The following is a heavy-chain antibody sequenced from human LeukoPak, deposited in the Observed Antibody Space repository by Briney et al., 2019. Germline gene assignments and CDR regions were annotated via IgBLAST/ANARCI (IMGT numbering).Heavy chain of an antibody. D-gene: IGHD3-16*01. Sequence: GGSLRLSCAASGFTFSSYSMKWGRQAPGKGLEWVSYISSNNSTIYYADSVNARFTISSDNHNNSLYLQMTSLRDDDSAVYYCARARGAFDIWGQGTMVTVSS. CDR3: ARARGAFDI. CDR2: ISSNNSTI. V-gene: IGHV3-48*02. J-gene: IGHJ3*02. CDR1: GFTFSSYS.